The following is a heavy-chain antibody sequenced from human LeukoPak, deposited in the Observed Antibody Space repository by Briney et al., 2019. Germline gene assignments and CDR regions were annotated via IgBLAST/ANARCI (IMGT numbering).Heavy chain of an antibody. J-gene: IGHJ4*02. CDR3: ASQTSAKGFDY. V-gene: IGHV3-7*05. D-gene: IGHD2-2*01. CDR1: GFTFSSYW. CDR2: IKYDGSEK. Sequence: GGSLRLSRAASGFTFSSYWMSWVRQAPGKGLELVATIKYDGSEKQHVDSVKGRFTISRDNAKNSLYVQMNSLRAEDTAVYYCASQTSAKGFDYWGQGTLVTVSS.